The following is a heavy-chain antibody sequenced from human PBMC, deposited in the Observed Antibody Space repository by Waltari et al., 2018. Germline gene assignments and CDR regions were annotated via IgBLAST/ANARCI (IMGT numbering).Heavy chain of an antibody. D-gene: IGHD5-12*01. V-gene: IGHV1-69*01. CDR1: VGSFRSYA. CDR2: IIPIFRTP. J-gene: IGHJ4*02. Sequence: QVQLAQSGAEVKKPGSSLKLSCQASVGSFRSYAIRWVRQVPGQGLEWMGGIIPIFRTPNYAQKFLDRVTITAEESTNTVYMELRSLRPEDTAVYYCARSPGERWLQMFFDYWGQGTLVTVSS. CDR3: ARSPGERWLQMFFDY.